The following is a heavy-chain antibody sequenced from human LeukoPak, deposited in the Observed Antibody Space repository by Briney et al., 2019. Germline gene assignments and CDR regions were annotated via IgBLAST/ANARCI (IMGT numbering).Heavy chain of an antibody. D-gene: IGHD4-23*01. Sequence: GGSLRLSCVASGLSVGSNYMNWVRQAPGKGLEWLSIIFSGGDTYYADSVKGRFTISGDNSRNTLYLQMSSLRAEDTAVYYCARSAFGGNAAFPFAHWGQGALVTVSS. CDR3: ARSAFGGNAAFPFAH. CDR2: IFSGGDT. V-gene: IGHV3-66*01. CDR1: GLSVGSNY. J-gene: IGHJ4*02.